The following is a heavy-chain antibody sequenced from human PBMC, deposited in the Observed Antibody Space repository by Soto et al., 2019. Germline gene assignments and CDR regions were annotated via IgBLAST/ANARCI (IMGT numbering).Heavy chain of an antibody. Sequence: GGSLRLSCAASGFTFSSYAMGWVRQAPGKGLEWVSTISASSHDTYYADSVKGRFTISRDNSKNTLYVQMNSLRAEDTAIYYCAKFRITMVRGVTIDSWGQGTLVTVSS. CDR2: ISASSHDT. V-gene: IGHV3-23*01. J-gene: IGHJ4*02. CDR1: GFTFSSYA. CDR3: AKFRITMVRGVTIDS. D-gene: IGHD3-10*01.